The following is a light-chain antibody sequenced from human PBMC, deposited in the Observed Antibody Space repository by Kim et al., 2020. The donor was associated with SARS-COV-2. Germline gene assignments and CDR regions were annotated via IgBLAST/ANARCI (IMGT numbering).Light chain of an antibody. J-gene: IGKJ5*01. CDR1: QNIRGDS. Sequence: EMVLTQSPGTVSLSPGETVTLSCRASQNIRGDSLAWYQQRPGQAPRVLIHGASSRATGMPDRFSASGSGTDFTLTISRLQPEDFAVYYCQQYVDSPCTFGQGTRLEIK. CDR2: GAS. CDR3: QQYVDSPCT. V-gene: IGKV3-20*01.